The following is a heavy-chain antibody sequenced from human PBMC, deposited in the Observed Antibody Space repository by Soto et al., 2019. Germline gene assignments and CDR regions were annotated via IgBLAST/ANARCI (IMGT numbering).Heavy chain of an antibody. CDR1: GGSISSYY. Sequence: SETLSLTCTVSGGSISSYYWSWIRQPAGKGLEWIGRIYTSGSTNYNPSLKSRVTMSVDTSKNQFSLKLSSVTAADTAVYYCARDGPMVLPYYYYGMDVWGQGTTVTVSS. D-gene: IGHD3-10*01. CDR2: IYTSGST. V-gene: IGHV4-4*07. J-gene: IGHJ6*02. CDR3: ARDGPMVLPYYYYGMDV.